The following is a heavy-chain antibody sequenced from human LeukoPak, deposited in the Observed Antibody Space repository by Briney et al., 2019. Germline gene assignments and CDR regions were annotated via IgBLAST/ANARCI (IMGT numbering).Heavy chain of an antibody. CDR1: GYTFTGYY. CDR3: ARDKGRWFGDPLGWFDP. V-gene: IGHV1-2*02. CDR2: INPNSGGT. D-gene: IGHD3-10*01. J-gene: IGHJ5*02. Sequence: GASVKVSCKDSGYTFTGYYMHWVRQAPGQGLEWMGWINPNSGGTNYAQKFQGRVTMTRDTSISTAYMELSRLRSDDTAVYYCARDKGRWFGDPLGWFDPWGQGTLVTVSS.